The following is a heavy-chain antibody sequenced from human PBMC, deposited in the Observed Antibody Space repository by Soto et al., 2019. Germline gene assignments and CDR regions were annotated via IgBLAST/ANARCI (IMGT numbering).Heavy chain of an antibody. CDR1: GFTFSSYA. D-gene: IGHD3-22*01. CDR3: AKDGYDSSGYYATFFDY. Sequence: VQLLESGGGLVQPGGSLRLSCAASGFTFSSYAMSWVRQAPGKGLEWVSAISGSGGSTYYADSVKGRFTISRDNSKNTLYLQMNSLRAEDTAVYYCAKDGYDSSGYYATFFDYWGQGTLVTVSS. CDR2: ISGSGGST. J-gene: IGHJ4*02. V-gene: IGHV3-23*01.